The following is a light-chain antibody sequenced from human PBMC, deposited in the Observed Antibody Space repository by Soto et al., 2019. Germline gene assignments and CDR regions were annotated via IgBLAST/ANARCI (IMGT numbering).Light chain of an antibody. V-gene: IGKV1-5*01. CDR3: QQYHLYWT. CDR1: QRIATW. CDR2: GAS. J-gene: IGKJ1*01. Sequence: PSTLSASVGDRVTITCRASQRIATWLAWYQHQPGSAPKLLIYGASTLQSGVPSRFSGSGSGAEFTLTIDNLQPEDFATYYCQQYHLYWTFGPGTTGDIK.